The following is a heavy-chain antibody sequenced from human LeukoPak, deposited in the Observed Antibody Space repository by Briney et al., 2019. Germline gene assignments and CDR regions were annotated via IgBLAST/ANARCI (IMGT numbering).Heavy chain of an antibody. V-gene: IGHV4-59*01. Sequence: PSEALSLTCTVSGGSISSYYWSWIRQPPGKGLEWLGYIYYSGSTNYNPSLKSRVTISVDTTKNQFSLKLSSVTAADTAVYYCARDPPLQNWFDPWGQGTLVTVSS. D-gene: IGHD4-11*01. CDR2: IYYSGST. J-gene: IGHJ5*02. CDR1: GGSISSYY. CDR3: ARDPPLQNWFDP.